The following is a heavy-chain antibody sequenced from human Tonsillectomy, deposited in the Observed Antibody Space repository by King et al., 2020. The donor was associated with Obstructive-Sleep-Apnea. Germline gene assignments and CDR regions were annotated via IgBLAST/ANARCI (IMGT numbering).Heavy chain of an antibody. CDR3: AKDILTANKWFGETYYYYGMDV. CDR2: ISWNSGSI. D-gene: IGHD3-10*01. J-gene: IGHJ6*02. CDR1: GFTFDDYA. V-gene: IGHV3-9*01. Sequence: QLVQSGGGLVQPGRSLRLSCAASGFTFDDYAMHWVRQAPGKGLEWVSGISWNSGSIGYADSVKGRFTISRDNAKNSLYLQMNRLRAEDTALYYCAKDILTANKWFGETYYYYGMDVWGQGTTVTVSS.